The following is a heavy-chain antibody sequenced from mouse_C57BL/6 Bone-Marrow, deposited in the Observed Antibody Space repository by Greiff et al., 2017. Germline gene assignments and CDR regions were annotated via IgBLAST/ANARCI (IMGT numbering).Heavy chain of an antibody. D-gene: IGHD2-1*01. V-gene: IGHV3-6*01. Sequence: EVQLVESGPGLVKPSQSLSLTCSVTGYSITSGYYWNWIRQFPGNKLEWMGYISYDGSNNYNPSLKNRISITRDTSKNQFFLKLNSVTTEDTATYYCARKGVYGNYVPSRYFDVWGTGTTVTVSS. CDR2: ISYDGSN. CDR1: GYSITSGYY. J-gene: IGHJ1*03. CDR3: ARKGVYGNYVPSRYFDV.